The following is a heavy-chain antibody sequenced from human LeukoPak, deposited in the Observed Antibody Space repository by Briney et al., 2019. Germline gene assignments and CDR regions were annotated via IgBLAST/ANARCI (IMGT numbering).Heavy chain of an antibody. V-gene: IGHV4-59*01. D-gene: IGHD5-18*01. CDR3: ASHRRSHGAEY. J-gene: IGHJ4*02. CDR2: VYYTGSS. Sequence: PSETLSLTCTVSGGSFEHYSWSWIQQPTGKGLEFLGYVYYTGSSDYSPSLKSRLTISADTAKNQFSLKLRSVTAADTAVYYCASHRRSHGAEYWGQGTLVTVSS. CDR1: GGSFEHYS.